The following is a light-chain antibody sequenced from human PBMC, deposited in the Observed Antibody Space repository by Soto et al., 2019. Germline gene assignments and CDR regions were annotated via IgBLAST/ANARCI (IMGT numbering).Light chain of an antibody. CDR1: QFISRK. Sequence: EIVMTQSPVTLSLSPGETVTLSCRASQFISRKVAWYQQKPGQAPRLLIYGASTRATGVPASFSGSGSGTEFTLSISSLQSEHFAVYYCQQYNSWPLTFGGGTKVEI. CDR2: GAS. V-gene: IGKV3-15*01. J-gene: IGKJ4*01. CDR3: QQYNSWPLT.